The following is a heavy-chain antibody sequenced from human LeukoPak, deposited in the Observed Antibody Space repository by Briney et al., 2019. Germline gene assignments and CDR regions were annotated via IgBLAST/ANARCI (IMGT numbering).Heavy chain of an antibody. D-gene: IGHD2-21*02. CDR2: IYYSGST. J-gene: IGHJ5*02. V-gene: IGHV4-59*01. CDR3: AREVGDSDSDNWFDP. Sequence: SETLSLTCAVYGRSFSGYYWSWIRQPPGKGLEWIGYIYYSGSTNYNPSLKSRVTISVDTSENQFSLILRSVTAADTAVYYCAREVGDSDSDNWFDPWGQGTLVTVSS. CDR1: GRSFSGYY.